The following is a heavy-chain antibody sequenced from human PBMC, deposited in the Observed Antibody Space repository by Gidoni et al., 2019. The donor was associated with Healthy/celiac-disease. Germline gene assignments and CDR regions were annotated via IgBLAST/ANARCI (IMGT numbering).Heavy chain of an antibody. D-gene: IGHD2-15*01. CDR1: GGSISSYS. J-gene: IGHJ4*02. V-gene: IGHV4-59*01. CDR3: ARDDRYCSGGSCFTHFDY. Sequence: QVQLQESGPGLVKPSETLSLTCTVPGGSISSYSWSWIRQPPGKGLEWIGYIYYSGSTNYNPSLKSRVTISVDTSKNQFSLKLSSVTAADTAVYYCARDDRYCSGGSCFTHFDYWGQGTLVTVSS. CDR2: IYYSGST.